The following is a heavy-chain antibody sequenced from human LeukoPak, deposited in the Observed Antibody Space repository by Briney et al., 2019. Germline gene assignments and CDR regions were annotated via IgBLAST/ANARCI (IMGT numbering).Heavy chain of an antibody. Sequence: ASVKVSCKASGYTFTGYYMHCVRQAPGQGLEWMGWINPNSGGTNYAQKFQGRVTMTRDTSISTAYMELSRLRSDDTAVYYCAREWQQLVLGIAVAGPFDYWGQGTLVTVSS. CDR2: INPNSGGT. D-gene: IGHD6-19*01. J-gene: IGHJ4*02. CDR3: AREWQQLVLGIAVAGPFDY. V-gene: IGHV1-2*02. CDR1: GYTFTGYY.